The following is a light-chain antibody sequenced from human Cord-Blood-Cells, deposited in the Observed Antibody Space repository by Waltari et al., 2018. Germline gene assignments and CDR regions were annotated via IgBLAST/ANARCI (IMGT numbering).Light chain of an antibody. CDR1: SSTIGSTT. J-gene: IGLJ2*01. CDR2: GNN. CDR3: AAWDDSLNGPV. Sequence: QSVLTQPPSASGTPGQRVTISCSGSSSTIGSTTVNWYQQLPGTAPKLLIYGNNQRPSGVPDRFSGSKSGTSASLAISGLQSEDEADYYCAAWDDSLNGPVFGGGTKLTVL. V-gene: IGLV1-44*01.